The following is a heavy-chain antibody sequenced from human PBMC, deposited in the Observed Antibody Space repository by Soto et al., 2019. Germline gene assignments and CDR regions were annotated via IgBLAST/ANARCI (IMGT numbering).Heavy chain of an antibody. CDR1: GGSISSGGYY. Sequence: PSETLSLTYTVSGGSISSGGYYWSWIRQHPGKGLEWIGYIYYSGSTYYNPSLKSRVTISVDTSKNQFSLKLSSVTAADTAVYYCARDYRESTSWEKYYYGMDVWGQGTTVTVSS. J-gene: IGHJ6*02. V-gene: IGHV4-31*03. D-gene: IGHD2-2*01. CDR2: IYYSGST. CDR3: ARDYRESTSWEKYYYGMDV.